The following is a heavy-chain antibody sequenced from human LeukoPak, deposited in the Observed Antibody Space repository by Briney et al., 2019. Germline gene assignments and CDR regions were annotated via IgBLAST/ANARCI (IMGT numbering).Heavy chain of an antibody. D-gene: IGHD2-15*01. CDR2: IYYSGST. CDR1: GGSISTYY. V-gene: IGHV4-59*08. Sequence: PSETLSLTCTVSGGSISTYYWSWIRQPPGKGLEWIGYIYYSGSTNYNPSLKSRVTISVDTSKNQFSLKLSSVTAADTAVYYCASGGYLTDASDIWGQGTMVTVSS. CDR3: ASGGYLTDASDI. J-gene: IGHJ3*02.